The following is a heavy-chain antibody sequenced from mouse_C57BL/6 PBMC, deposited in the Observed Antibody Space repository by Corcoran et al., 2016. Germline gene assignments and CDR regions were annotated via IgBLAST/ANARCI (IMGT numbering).Heavy chain of an antibody. CDR2: IYPGSGNT. CDR1: GYTFTDYY. Sequence: QVQLKQSGAELVRPGASVKLSCKASGYTFTDYYINWVKQRPGQGLEWIARIYPGSGNTYYNEKFKGKATLTAEKSSSTAYMQLSSLTSEDSAVYFCARAGDSSGYPDYWGQGTTLTVSS. D-gene: IGHD3-2*02. CDR3: ARAGDSSGYPDY. V-gene: IGHV1-76*01. J-gene: IGHJ2*01.